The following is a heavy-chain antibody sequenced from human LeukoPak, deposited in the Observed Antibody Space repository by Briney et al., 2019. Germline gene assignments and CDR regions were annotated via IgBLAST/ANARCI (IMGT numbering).Heavy chain of an antibody. Sequence: GASVKVSCKASGYTFTSYGISWVRQAPGQGLEWMGWFSAHNGDTNYAQKFQGRVSMTTDTSTSTGYMELRSLTSDDTAVYYCARDLKRTVGATTTSDYWGQGTLVTVSS. V-gene: IGHV1-18*01. D-gene: IGHD1-26*01. CDR1: GYTFTSYG. CDR2: FSAHNGDT. J-gene: IGHJ4*02. CDR3: ARDLKRTVGATTTSDY.